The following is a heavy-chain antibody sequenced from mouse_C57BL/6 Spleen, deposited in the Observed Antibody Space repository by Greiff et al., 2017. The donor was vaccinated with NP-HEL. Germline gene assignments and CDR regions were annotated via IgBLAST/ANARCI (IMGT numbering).Heavy chain of an antibody. CDR1: GFTFSDYG. V-gene: IGHV5-17*01. D-gene: IGHD2-5*01. J-gene: IGHJ3*01. CDR2: ISSGSSTI. CDR3: AREGYSNLFAY. Sequence: DVMLVESGGGLVKPGGSLKLSCAASGFTFSDYGMHWVRQAPEKGLEWVAYISSGSSTIYYADTVKGRFTISRDNAKNTLFLQMTRLRSEDTAMYYCAREGYSNLFAYWGQGTLVTVSA.